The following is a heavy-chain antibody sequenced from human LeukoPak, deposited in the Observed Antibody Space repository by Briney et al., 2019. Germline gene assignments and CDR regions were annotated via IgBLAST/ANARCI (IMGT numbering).Heavy chain of an antibody. D-gene: IGHD1-7*01. J-gene: IGHJ4*02. V-gene: IGHV4-31*03. CDR3: ARDFLNSYFDY. CDR1: GGSISSGGYY. CDR2: IYYSGST. Sequence: PSQTLSLTCTVSGGSISSGGYYWSWLRQHPGKGLEWIGYIYYSGSTYYNPSLKSRVTISVYTSKNQFSLKLSSVTAADTAVYYCARDFLNSYFDYWGQGTLVTVSS.